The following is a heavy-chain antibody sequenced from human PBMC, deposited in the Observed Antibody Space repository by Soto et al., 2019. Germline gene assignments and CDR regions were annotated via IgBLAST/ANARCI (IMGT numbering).Heavy chain of an antibody. CDR1: GSITGYY. CDR3: ARERKGFGYIEY. Sequence: QVQLQESGPGLVKPSETLSLNCTVSGSITGYYWSWIRQPAGKRLEWIGYMFHGGTTKYNPSLKSRVSFTLDTSKNQFSLSLTSVTAADTALYYCARERKGFGYIEYWGQGALVTVSS. D-gene: IGHD2-15*01. CDR2: MFHGGTT. V-gene: IGHV4-59*01. J-gene: IGHJ4*02.